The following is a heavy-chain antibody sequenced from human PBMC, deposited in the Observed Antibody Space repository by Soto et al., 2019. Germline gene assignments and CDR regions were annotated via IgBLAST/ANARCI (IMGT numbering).Heavy chain of an antibody. CDR3: ARSSGGSSYYPPDY. CDR2: MAHDGSNQ. J-gene: IGHJ4*02. CDR1: GFTFSSYG. V-gene: IGHV3-30*03. Sequence: QVQLVESGGGVVQPGGSLRLSCAASGFTFSSYGMQWVRQSPGEGLEWVAIMAHDGSNQYYGDSVKGRFTISRDNSENILYLQMDSLRPEDTAVYYCARSSGGSSYYPPDYWGQGTLVTVSS. D-gene: IGHD2-15*01.